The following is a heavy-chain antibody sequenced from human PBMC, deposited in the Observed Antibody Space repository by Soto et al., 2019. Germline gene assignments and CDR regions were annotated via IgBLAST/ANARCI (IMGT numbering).Heavy chain of an antibody. V-gene: IGHV1-18*01. CDR1: GYTFTSYG. CDR2: ISAYNGNT. D-gene: IGHD6-13*01. Sequence: QVQLVQSGAEVKKPGASVKVSCKASGYTFTSYGISWVRQAPGQGLEWMGWISAYNGNTNYAQKLQGRVTMTTDTPTSTAYMELRSLRSDDTAVYYCAREDPPNPGIAAAGEGVDYWGQGTLVTVSS. CDR3: AREDPPNPGIAAAGEGVDY. J-gene: IGHJ4*02.